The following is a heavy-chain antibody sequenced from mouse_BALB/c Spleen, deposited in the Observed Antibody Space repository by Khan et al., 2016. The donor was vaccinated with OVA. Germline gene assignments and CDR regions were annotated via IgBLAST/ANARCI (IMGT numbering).Heavy chain of an antibody. J-gene: IGHJ2*01. CDR2: ISYSGST. CDR1: GYTFTSDNA. D-gene: IGHD2-3*01. V-gene: IGHV3-2*02. CDR3: ARSRMAN. Sequence: EVKLQESGPGLVKPAQSLCRTCTVTGYTFTSDNAWRWSRQLQGNKRGWVGYISYSGSTSYNRSFKRRITITRDTPKKQSFLQLDAVNTEDTATYYCARSRMANWGQGTPLTVSS.